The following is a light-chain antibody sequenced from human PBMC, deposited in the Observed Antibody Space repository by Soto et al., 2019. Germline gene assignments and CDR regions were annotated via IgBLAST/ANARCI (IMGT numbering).Light chain of an antibody. J-gene: IGKJ4*01. CDR1: QSVNRY. CDR3: QQRNDWPLLT. Sequence: EIVLTQSPATLSLSPGETATLSCRASQSVNRYLAWYQQKPGQAPRLLIYDASNRATGIPTRFSGSGSGTDFTLNIRSLEPEDFAVYYCQQRNDWPLLTFGGGTKVEIK. CDR2: DAS. V-gene: IGKV3-11*01.